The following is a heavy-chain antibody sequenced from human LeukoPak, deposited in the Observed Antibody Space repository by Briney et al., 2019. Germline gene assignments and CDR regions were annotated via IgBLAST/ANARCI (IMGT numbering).Heavy chain of an antibody. V-gene: IGHV3-30*04. Sequence: PGRSLRLSCAASGFTFSSYAMHWVRQAPGKGLEWVAVISYDGSNKYYADSVKGRFTISRDNSKSTLYLQMNSLRAEDTAVYYCAKDSGSYLSNYYFDYWGQGTLVTVSS. CDR1: GFTFSSYA. CDR2: ISYDGSNK. J-gene: IGHJ4*02. D-gene: IGHD1-26*01. CDR3: AKDSGSYLSNYYFDY.